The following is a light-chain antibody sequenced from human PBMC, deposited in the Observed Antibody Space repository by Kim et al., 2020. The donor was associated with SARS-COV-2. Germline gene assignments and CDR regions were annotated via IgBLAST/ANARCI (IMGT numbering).Light chain of an antibody. CDR1: QGISKY. J-gene: IGKJ1*01. CDR2: SAS. Sequence: ESGGDGVTITGRASQGISKYLAWYQQKPGRVPRVLIYSASTVLSGVPSRFSGSRSGTDFTLTISSLQPEDVATYYGQKYDSAPWTFGQGTKVDIK. V-gene: IGKV1-27*01. CDR3: QKYDSAPWT.